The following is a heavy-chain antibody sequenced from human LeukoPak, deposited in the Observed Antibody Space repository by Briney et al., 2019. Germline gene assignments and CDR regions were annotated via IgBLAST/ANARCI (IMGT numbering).Heavy chain of an antibody. J-gene: IGHJ6*04. CDR1: GGTFSSYA. CDR3: ARPDAAVADPHYYYGMDV. V-gene: IGHV1-69*13. Sequence: ASVKVSCKASGGTFSSYAISWVRQAPGQGLEWMGGIIPIFGTANYAQKFQGRVTITADEPTSTAYMELSSLRSEDTAVYYCARPDAAVADPHYYYGMDVWGKGTTVTVSS. CDR2: IIPIFGTA. D-gene: IGHD6-19*01.